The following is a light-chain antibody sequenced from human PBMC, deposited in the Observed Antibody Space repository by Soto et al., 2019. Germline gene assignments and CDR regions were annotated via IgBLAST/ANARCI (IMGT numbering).Light chain of an antibody. CDR2: GVS. CDR1: QSVTNNN. CDR3: QQHSSWPLT. Sequence: EIVMTQSPATLSASPGERATLSCRASQSVTNNNLAWYQQKPGQSPRLLMYGVSNRATGIPARFSGSGSGTEFTLTISSLQSEDVAVYYCQQHSSWPLTFGGGTKVEMK. J-gene: IGKJ4*01. V-gene: IGKV3-15*01.